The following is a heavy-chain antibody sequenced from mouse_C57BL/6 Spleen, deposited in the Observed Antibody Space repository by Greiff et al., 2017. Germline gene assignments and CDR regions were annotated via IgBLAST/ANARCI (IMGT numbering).Heavy chain of an antibody. V-gene: IGHV1-42*01. Sequence: EVKLQESGPELVKPGASVKISCKASGYSFTGYYMNWVKQSPEKSLEWIGEINPSTGGTTYNQKFKATATLTVDKSSSTAYMQLKSLTSEDSAVYYCARDSYGYWGQGTTLTVSS. D-gene: IGHD3-3*01. J-gene: IGHJ2*01. CDR1: GYSFTGYY. CDR3: ARDSYGY. CDR2: INPSTGGT.